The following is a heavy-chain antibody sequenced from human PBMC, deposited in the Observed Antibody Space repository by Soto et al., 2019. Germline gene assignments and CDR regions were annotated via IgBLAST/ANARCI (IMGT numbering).Heavy chain of an antibody. CDR2: ISGSGGST. J-gene: IGHJ4*02. D-gene: IGHD5-12*01. CDR3: ARGSGYEKGDYFDY. V-gene: IGHV3-23*01. CDR1: GFTFSSYA. Sequence: GGSLRLSCAASGFTFSSYAMSWVRQAPGKGLEWVSAISGSGGSTYYADSVKGRFTISRDNSKNTLYLQMNSLRAEDTAVYYWARGSGYEKGDYFDYGGQETRVTVSS.